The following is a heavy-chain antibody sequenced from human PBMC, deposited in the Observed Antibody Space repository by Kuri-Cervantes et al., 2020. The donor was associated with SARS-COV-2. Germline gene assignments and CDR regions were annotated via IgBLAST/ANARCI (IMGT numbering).Heavy chain of an antibody. CDR2: ISYDGTNK. V-gene: IGHV3-30-3*01. D-gene: IGHD3-22*01. Sequence: GGCLSLACAVSAFTYRNYSMHWVRQAPGKGMEWVAVISYDGTNKYYADFVKGRFTITRDNSNNTLYLQMNSLRVEESSVYYCARVQYYYDGSGLFYFDYWGQGTLVTVSS. J-gene: IGHJ4*02. CDR3: ARVQYYYDGSGLFYFDY. CDR1: AFTYRNYS.